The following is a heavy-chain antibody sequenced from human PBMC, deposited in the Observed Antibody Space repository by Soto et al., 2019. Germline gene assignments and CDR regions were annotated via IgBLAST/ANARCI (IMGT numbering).Heavy chain of an antibody. V-gene: IGHV3-11*06. CDR3: ARGGGGGLFEH. D-gene: IGHD2-21*01. CDR2: ISPKSTYR. Sequence: SGGSLRLSCATSGFPFSDYYMSWIRQAPGKGLEWLSHISPKSTYRNYADSVKGRFTISRDNTKSSLFLQMNSLGVEDTAVCYCARGGGGGLFEHWGQGVLVTVSS. CDR1: GFPFSDYY. J-gene: IGHJ4*02.